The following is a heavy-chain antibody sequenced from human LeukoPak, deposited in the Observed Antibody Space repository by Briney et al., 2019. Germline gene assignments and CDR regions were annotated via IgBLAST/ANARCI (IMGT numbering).Heavy chain of an antibody. V-gene: IGHV3-23*01. CDR1: GFTFSSYW. Sequence: GGSLRLSCAASGFTFSSYWMSWVRQAPGKGLEWVSAISGSGGSTYYADSVKGRFTISRDNSKNTLYLQMNSLRAEDTAVYYCAKRPGITMVRGAHYYFDYWGQGTLVTVSS. D-gene: IGHD3-10*01. CDR2: ISGSGGST. J-gene: IGHJ4*02. CDR3: AKRPGITMVRGAHYYFDY.